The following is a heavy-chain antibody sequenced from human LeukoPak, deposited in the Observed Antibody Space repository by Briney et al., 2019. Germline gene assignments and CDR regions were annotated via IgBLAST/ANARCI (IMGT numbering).Heavy chain of an antibody. Sequence: GGSLRLSCAASGFTFSDHYMAWVRQAPGKGLEWVARIRIKVTSYSTTYAASVKGRFTISRDDSKNSLYLQMISLRTEDTAVYYCSRAQSNGDYFDYWGQGALVTVSS. J-gene: IGHJ4*02. D-gene: IGHD2-8*01. CDR3: SRAQSNGDYFDY. V-gene: IGHV3-72*01. CDR2: IRIKVTSYST. CDR1: GFTFSDHY.